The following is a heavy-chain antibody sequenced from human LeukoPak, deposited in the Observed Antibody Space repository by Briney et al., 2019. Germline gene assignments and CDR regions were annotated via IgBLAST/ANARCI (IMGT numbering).Heavy chain of an antibody. CDR1: GFTFSSYA. D-gene: IGHD6-6*01. CDR3: AKDSGRYSSSSEDGN. Sequence: GGSLRLSCAASGFTFSSYAMSWVRQAPGKGLEWVSTISSSGISTYYADSVKGRFTISRDNSKNTLYLQMNSLRVEDTALYYCAKDSGRYSSSSEDGNWGQGTLVTVSS. CDR2: ISSSGIST. J-gene: IGHJ4*02. V-gene: IGHV3-23*01.